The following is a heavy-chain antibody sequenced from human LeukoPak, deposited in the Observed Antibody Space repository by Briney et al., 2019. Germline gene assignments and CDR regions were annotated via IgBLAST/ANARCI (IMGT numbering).Heavy chain of an antibody. Sequence: GGSLRLSCAASGFTFDDYAMHWVRQAPGKGLEWASGISWNSGSIGYAGSVKGRFTISRDNAKNSLYLQMNSLRAEDTALYYCAKVHDYGDYFDYWGQGTLVTVSS. CDR3: AKVHDYGDYFDY. D-gene: IGHD4-17*01. V-gene: IGHV3-9*01. CDR1: GFTFDDYA. CDR2: ISWNSGSI. J-gene: IGHJ4*02.